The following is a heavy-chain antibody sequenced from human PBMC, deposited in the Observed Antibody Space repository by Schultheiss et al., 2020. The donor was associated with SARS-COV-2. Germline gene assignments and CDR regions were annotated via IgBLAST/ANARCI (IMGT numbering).Heavy chain of an antibody. CDR1: GFTFSDYY. CDR2: ISSSSSYT. CDR3: AKDRDSSGYNDY. V-gene: IGHV3-11*06. J-gene: IGHJ4*02. Sequence: GSLRLSCAASGFTFSDYYMSWIRQAPGKGLEWVSYISSSSSYTNYADSVKGRFTISRDNAKNSLYLQMNSLRAEDTAVYYCAKDRDSSGYNDYWGQGTLVTVSS. D-gene: IGHD3-22*01.